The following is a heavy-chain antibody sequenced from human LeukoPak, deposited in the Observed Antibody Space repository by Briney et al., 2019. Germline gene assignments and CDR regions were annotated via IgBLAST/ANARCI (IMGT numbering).Heavy chain of an antibody. Sequence: GGSLRLSCAASGFTFSSYGMSWVRQAPGKGLEWVSGISGSGDITYYADSVKGRFTISRDNSKNTLYLQMNSLRAEDTAVYYCANSLRGDYYDSSGYYFDYWGQGTLVTVSS. CDR3: ANSLRGDYYDSSGYYFDY. CDR1: GFTFSSYG. CDR2: ISGSGDIT. V-gene: IGHV3-23*01. D-gene: IGHD3-22*01. J-gene: IGHJ4*02.